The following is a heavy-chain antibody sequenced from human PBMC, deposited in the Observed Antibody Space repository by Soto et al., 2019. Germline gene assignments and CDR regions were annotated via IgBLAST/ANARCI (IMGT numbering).Heavy chain of an antibody. Sequence: QVQLQESGPGLVKPSETLSLTCTVSGGSISSYYWSWIRQPPGKGLEWIGYIYYSGSTNYNPSLKSRVTLSVDTSKNQFSLKLSSVNAADTAVYYCARDLGDFWNYYGMDVWGQGTTVTVSS. D-gene: IGHD3-3*01. J-gene: IGHJ6*02. CDR2: IYYSGST. V-gene: IGHV4-59*01. CDR3: ARDLGDFWNYYGMDV. CDR1: GGSISSYY.